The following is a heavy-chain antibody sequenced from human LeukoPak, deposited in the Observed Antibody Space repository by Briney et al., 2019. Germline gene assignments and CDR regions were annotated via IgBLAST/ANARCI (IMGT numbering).Heavy chain of an antibody. V-gene: IGHV4-34*01. J-gene: IGHJ4*02. D-gene: IGHD3-10*01. CDR2: INHSGST. CDR1: GGSFSGYY. Sequence: SETLSLTCAVYGGSFSGYYWSWIRQPPGKGLEWIGEINHSGSTNYNPSLKSRVTISVDTSKNQFSLKLSSVTAADTAVYYCARGPRYYYGSGRLKPFDYWGQGTLVTVSS. CDR3: ARGPRYYYGSGRLKPFDY.